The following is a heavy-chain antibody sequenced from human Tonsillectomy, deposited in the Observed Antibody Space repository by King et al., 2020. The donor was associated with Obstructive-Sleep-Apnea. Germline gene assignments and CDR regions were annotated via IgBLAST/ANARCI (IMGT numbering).Heavy chain of an antibody. CDR3: ARGKKFYYDSSGYPNWYFDL. CDR1: GGSISSSTYY. Sequence: QLQESGPGLVKPSETLSLTCTVSGGSISSSTYYWGWIRQPPGKGLEWIGNIFHSGSTYYNPSLKSRVTISIDTSNNQFSLKLSSVTAADTAVYYCARGKKFYYDSSGYPNWYFDLWGRGTLITVSS. J-gene: IGHJ2*01. CDR2: IFHSGST. D-gene: IGHD3-22*01. V-gene: IGHV4-39*07.